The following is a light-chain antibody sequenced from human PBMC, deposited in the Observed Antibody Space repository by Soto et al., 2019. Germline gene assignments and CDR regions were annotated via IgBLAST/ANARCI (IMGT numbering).Light chain of an antibody. J-gene: IGKJ3*01. V-gene: IGKV3-11*01. CDR3: QQRNNWPPVFT. CDR2: DTS. CDR1: QSVSTY. Sequence: EIVLTQSPATLSLSPGERATLSCRASQSVSTYLAWYQQKPGQAPRLLIYDTSNRATGIPARFSGSGSGTDFTLTISSLEPEDFAVYYCQQRNNWPPVFTFGPGTKVDIK.